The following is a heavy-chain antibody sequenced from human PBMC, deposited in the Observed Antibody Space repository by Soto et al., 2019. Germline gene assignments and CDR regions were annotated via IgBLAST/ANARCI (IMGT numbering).Heavy chain of an antibody. D-gene: IGHD1-20*01. J-gene: IGHJ5*02. V-gene: IGHV3-30*18. CDR2: ISYDGSNK. CDR3: AKGKYNWNIRGTNWFDP. Sequence: GGTARLSRAGPRLCFSSYGMQYVRQDPGKGLEWVAVISYDGSNKYYADSVKGRFTISRDNSKNTLYLQMNSLRAEDTAVYYCAKGKYNWNIRGTNWFDPWGQGT. CDR1: RLCFSSYG.